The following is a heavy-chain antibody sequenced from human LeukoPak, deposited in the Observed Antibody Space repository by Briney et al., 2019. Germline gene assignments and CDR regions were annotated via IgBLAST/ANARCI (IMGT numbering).Heavy chain of an antibody. J-gene: IGHJ4*02. V-gene: IGHV1-8*01. CDR1: GYAFTSYD. CDR3: AVEMATLLDY. Sequence: ASGKVSCKASGYAFTSYDINWVRQATGQGLEWMGWMNPNSGNTGYAQKFQGRVTIPRNTYITTSYMELSSLRSEETAVYYCAVEMATLLDYWGQGTLVTVSS. CDR2: MNPNSGNT. D-gene: IGHD5-24*01.